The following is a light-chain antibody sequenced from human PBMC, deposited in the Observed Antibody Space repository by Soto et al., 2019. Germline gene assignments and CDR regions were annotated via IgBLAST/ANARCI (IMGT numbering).Light chain of an antibody. CDR3: ASWDDGLDGWV. J-gene: IGLJ3*02. CDR1: SSDIGSNP. Sequence: QSVLTQPPSASGTPGQRVSISCSGSSSDIGSNPVSWYQQLPGTAPKLLIYSNTDRPSGVPDRFSGMKSGTSASLAISGLQSEDEADYYCASWDDGLDGWVFGGGTKVTVL. V-gene: IGLV1-44*01. CDR2: SNT.